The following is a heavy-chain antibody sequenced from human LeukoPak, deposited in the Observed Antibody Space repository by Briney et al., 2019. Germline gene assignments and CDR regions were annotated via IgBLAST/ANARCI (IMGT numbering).Heavy chain of an antibody. V-gene: IGHV5-51*01. J-gene: IGHJ4*02. D-gene: IGHD6-19*01. CDR2: IYPGDSDT. CDR1: GYSFTSYW. CDR3: ARGSEPSSGWYRSSFDY. Sequence: LGESLKISCKGSGYSFTSYWIGWVRQMPGKGLEWMGIIYPGDSDTRYSPSFQGQATISADKSISTAYLQWSSLKASDTAMYYCARGSEPSSGWYRSSFDYWGQGTLVTVSS.